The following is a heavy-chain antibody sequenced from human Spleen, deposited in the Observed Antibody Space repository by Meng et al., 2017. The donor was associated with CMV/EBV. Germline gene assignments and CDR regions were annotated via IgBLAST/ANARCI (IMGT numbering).Heavy chain of an antibody. Sequence: GESLKISCAASGFTFSSYGMHWGRQAPVKGLEWVAFIRFDGSIKYYADSVKGRFTISIDKSNNTLYLQMNSLRAEDTAVYYCAKYLFEAAALGWFDPWGQGTLVTVSS. D-gene: IGHD3-3*01. J-gene: IGHJ5*02. CDR1: GFTFSSYG. CDR3: AKYLFEAAALGWFDP. CDR2: IRFDGSIK. V-gene: IGHV3-30*02.